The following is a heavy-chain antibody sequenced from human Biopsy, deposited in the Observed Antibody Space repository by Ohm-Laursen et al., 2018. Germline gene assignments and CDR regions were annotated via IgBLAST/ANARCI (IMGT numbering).Heavy chain of an antibody. CDR2: ISDSGST. CDR3: ARRGSGGRSFDH. D-gene: IGHD2-15*01. V-gene: IGHV4-59*08. CDR1: GGSISSFY. Sequence: SDTLSLTCAVSGGSISSFYWTWIRQPPGKGPEWIGDISDSGSTNYKPSLKSRVIISVDTSKNQSSLNLSSVTAADTAVYYCARRGSGGRSFDHWGQGTLVTVSS. J-gene: IGHJ4*02.